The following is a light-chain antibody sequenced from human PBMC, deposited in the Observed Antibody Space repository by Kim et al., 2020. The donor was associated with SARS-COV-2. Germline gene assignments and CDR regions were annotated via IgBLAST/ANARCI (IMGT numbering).Light chain of an antibody. Sequence: GQSINISCTGTSGDVGGYNYVSWYQQHPGKAPKLMIYDVTNRPSGVSNRFSGSKSGNTASLTISGLQAEDEADYYCSSYTSSSTLVFGGGTQLTVL. J-gene: IGLJ2*01. CDR1: SGDVGGYNY. CDR2: DVT. V-gene: IGLV2-14*03. CDR3: SSYTSSSTLV.